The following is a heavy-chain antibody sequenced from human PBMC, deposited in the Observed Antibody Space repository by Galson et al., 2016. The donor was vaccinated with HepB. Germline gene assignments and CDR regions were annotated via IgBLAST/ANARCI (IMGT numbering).Heavy chain of an antibody. CDR2: SRDKAHSYTR. J-gene: IGHJ4*02. V-gene: IGHV3-72*01. CDR1: GFTFSDHY. Sequence: SLRLSCAASGFTFSDHYIDWVRQVPGKGLEWVGRSRDKAHSYTREYAASVKGRFAISRDESENSLYLQMNSLKTEDTAVYYCARDFYDGSCHYMDYWGRGPLVTASS. CDR3: ARDFYDGSCHYMDY. D-gene: IGHD2/OR15-2a*01.